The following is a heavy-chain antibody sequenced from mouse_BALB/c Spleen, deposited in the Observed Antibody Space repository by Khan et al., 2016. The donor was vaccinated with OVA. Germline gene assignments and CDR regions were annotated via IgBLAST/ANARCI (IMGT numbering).Heavy chain of an antibody. V-gene: IGHV2-9*02. CDR1: GFSLTTYG. Sequence: VQLQESGPGLVAPSQSLSITCTVSGFSLTTYGVHWVRQPPGKGLEWLGVIWAGGSTNYNSALMSSLSISKDNSKRQAFLKMNSLVTDDKAMYYGARAFYYGAWFAYWGQGTLVTVSA. CDR3: ARAFYYGAWFAY. D-gene: IGHD1-1*01. J-gene: IGHJ3*01. CDR2: IWAGGST.